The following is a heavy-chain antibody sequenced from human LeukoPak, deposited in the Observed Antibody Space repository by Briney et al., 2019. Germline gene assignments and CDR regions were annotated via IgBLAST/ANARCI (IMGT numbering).Heavy chain of an antibody. CDR3: AKVTTVTGTVWFDP. D-gene: IGHD6-19*01. J-gene: IGHJ5*02. CDR2: IYYSGNA. V-gene: IGHV4-59*01. CDR1: GGSISSYY. Sequence: SETLSLTCTVYGGSISSYYWSWIRQPPGKGLEYIGDIYYSGNANYNPSLKSRLTISLDTSKHQFSLKLSSVTAADTAVYYCAKVTTVTGTVWFDPWGQGNLVTVSS.